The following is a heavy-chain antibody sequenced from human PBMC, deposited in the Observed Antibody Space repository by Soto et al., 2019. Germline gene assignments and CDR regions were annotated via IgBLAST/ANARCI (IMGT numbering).Heavy chain of an antibody. J-gene: IGHJ3*02. CDR3: ARRLGSEPTNDAFDM. V-gene: IGHV3-11*01. CDR2: ITSSGSTI. Sequence: LRLSCAASGFIFSDYYISWIRQSPGKGLEWVSYITSSGSTIYYADSVKGRFTISRDNAKNSLYLQMNSLRVEDTAVYYCARRLGSEPTNDAFDMWGQGTMVTVSS. D-gene: IGHD7-27*01. CDR1: GFIFSDYY.